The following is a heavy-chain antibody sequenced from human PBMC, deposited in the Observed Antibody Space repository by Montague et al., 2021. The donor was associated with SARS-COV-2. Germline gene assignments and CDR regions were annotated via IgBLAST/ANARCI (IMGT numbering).Heavy chain of an antibody. Sequence: SLRLSCAASGFTFSSYAMSWVRQAPGKGLEWVSLIYSGSSRAYYGDSVKGRSTISRDDSKSILYLEMRSLRAEDTALYYCAKSIGHFYASGSYLYDYWGQGTLVTVSS. J-gene: IGHJ4*02. CDR1: GFTFSSYA. CDR3: AKSIGHFYASGSYLYDY. D-gene: IGHD3-10*01. V-gene: IGHV3-23*03. CDR2: IYSGSSRA.